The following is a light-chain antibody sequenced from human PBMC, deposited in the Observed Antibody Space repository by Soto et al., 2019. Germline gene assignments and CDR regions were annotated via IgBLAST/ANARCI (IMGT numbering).Light chain of an antibody. CDR1: LNINNW. CDR2: DAS. CDR3: QHMRK. Sequence: IQMTHSPSTLSASIWDRVTITCRSSLNINNWIAWYQQKPGKAPKFLIYDASTLESGVPSRFSGSGFGTEFSLTISSLQPDDFGSYYCQHMRKFGQGTKVDIK. J-gene: IGKJ1*01. V-gene: IGKV1-5*01.